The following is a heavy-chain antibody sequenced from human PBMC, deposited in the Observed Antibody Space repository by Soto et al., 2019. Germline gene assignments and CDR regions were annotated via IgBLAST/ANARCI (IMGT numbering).Heavy chain of an antibody. V-gene: IGHV3-15*01. CDR1: GFTFSNAW. CDR2: IKSKTDGGTT. J-gene: IGHJ6*03. CDR3: TTDLIFGVGFWSGWNYYYMDV. D-gene: IGHD3-3*01. Sequence: GGSLRLSCAASGFTFSNAWMSWVRQAPGKGLEWVGRIKSKTDGGTTDYAAPVKGRFTISRDDSKNTLYLQMNSLKTEDTAVYYCTTDLIFGVGFWSGWNYYYMDVWGKGTTVTVSS.